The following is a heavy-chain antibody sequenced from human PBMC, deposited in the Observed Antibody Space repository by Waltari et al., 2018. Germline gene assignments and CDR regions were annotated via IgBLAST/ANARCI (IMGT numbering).Heavy chain of an antibody. D-gene: IGHD3-22*01. CDR1: GYTITDLS. Sequence: QVQLVQSGAEVKKPGASVKVSCKVSGYTITDLSMHWVRRAPGKGLEWMGGFDPEDGETIYAQKFQGRVTMTEDTATDTAYMELSSLRSEDTAVYYCATLRHYYYDSSGDPYYFDYWGQGTLVTVSS. CDR3: ATLRHYYYDSSGDPYYFDY. CDR2: FDPEDGET. V-gene: IGHV1-24*01. J-gene: IGHJ4*02.